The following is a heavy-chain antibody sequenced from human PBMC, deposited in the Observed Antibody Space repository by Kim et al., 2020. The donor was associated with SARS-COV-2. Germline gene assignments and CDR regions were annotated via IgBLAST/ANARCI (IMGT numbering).Heavy chain of an antibody. J-gene: IGHJ5*02. CDR2: ISGSGTNK. V-gene: IGHV3-23*01. Sequence: GGSLRLSCTASGFTFSSYAMSWVRQAPGMGLEWVSSISGSGTNKYYSDSLKGRLTISRDNSKNTLYLEMHSLKVEDTAFYYCTKESALFSASWGQGTLVTVSA. CDR1: GFTFSSYA. CDR3: TKESALFSAS.